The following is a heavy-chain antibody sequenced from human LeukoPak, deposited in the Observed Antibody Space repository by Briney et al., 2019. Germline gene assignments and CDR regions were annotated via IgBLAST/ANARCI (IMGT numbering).Heavy chain of an antibody. CDR3: ARHMDSYDAFDI. Sequence: PSETLSLTCAVSGYSISSGYYCGWIRQPPGKGLEWIGGIYHSGSTYYNPSLKSRVTISVDTSKNQFSLKLSSVTAADTAVYYCARHMDSYDAFDIWGQGTMVTVSS. CDR1: GYSISSGYY. V-gene: IGHV4-38-2*01. J-gene: IGHJ3*02. CDR2: IYHSGST. D-gene: IGHD2-2*03.